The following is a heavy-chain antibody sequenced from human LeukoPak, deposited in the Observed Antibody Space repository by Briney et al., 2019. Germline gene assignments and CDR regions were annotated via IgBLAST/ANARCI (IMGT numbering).Heavy chain of an antibody. CDR2: IIPKYCAS. J-gene: IGHJ3*01. V-gene: IGHV1-69*13. Sequence: ASVKVSCKASGGSFSDYPINWVLQAPGQGLEWLGGIIPKYCASNYAQAFQGRVTITADESTNTVYMEMSGLRPDDTAVYYCVRPDRIFGVPAAFDAWGQGTLVAVSS. D-gene: IGHD3-3*02. CDR1: GGSFSDYP. CDR3: VRPDRIFGVPAAFDA.